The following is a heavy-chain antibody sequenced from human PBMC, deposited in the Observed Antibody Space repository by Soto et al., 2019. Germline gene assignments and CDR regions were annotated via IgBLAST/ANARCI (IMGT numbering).Heavy chain of an antibody. CDR1: GGSISSYY. V-gene: IGHV4-59*01. CDR2: IYYSGST. Sequence: SETLSLTCTVSGGSISSYYWSWIRQPPGKGLEWIGYIYYSGSTNYNPSLKSRVTISVDTSKNQFSLKLSSVTAADTAVYYCARGQQYSSSGPVYFDYWGQGTLVTVSS. D-gene: IGHD6-6*01. J-gene: IGHJ4*02. CDR3: ARGQQYSSSGPVYFDY.